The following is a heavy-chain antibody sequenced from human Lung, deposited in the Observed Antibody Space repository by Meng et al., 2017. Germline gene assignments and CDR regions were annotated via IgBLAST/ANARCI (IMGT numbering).Heavy chain of an antibody. CDR2: INHSGST. Sequence: QVQLQQWGTGLLNPSVTLSLTCVVSGGSFSDYYWSWIRQPPGKGLEWIGEINHSGSTNYNPSLESRATISVDTSQNNLSLKLSSVTAADSAVYYCARGPTTMAHDFDYWGQGTLVTVSS. J-gene: IGHJ4*02. D-gene: IGHD4-11*01. CDR1: GGSFSDYY. CDR3: ARGPTTMAHDFDY. V-gene: IGHV4-34*01.